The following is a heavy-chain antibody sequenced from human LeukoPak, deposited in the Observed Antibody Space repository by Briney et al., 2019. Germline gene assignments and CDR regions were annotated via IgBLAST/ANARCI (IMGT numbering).Heavy chain of an antibody. Sequence: GGFLRLSCAASGFTFSSYAMSWVRQAPGKGLEWVANIKQDGSEKYYVDSVKGRFTISRDNAKNSLYLQMNSLRAEDTAVYYCARDRGYDFWSGYPYYFDYWGQGTLVTVSS. CDR3: ARDRGYDFWSGYPYYFDY. D-gene: IGHD3-3*01. V-gene: IGHV3-7*01. CDR2: IKQDGSEK. J-gene: IGHJ4*02. CDR1: GFTFSSYA.